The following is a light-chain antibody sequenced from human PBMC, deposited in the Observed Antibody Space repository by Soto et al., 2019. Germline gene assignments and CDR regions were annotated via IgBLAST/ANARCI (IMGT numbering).Light chain of an antibody. J-gene: IGKJ1*01. CDR1: RSIDSW. CDR3: QQYNSYSSGT. Sequence: DIQMTQSPSTLSASVGDRVTITCRASRSIDSWLAWYQQKPGKAPNLLIYKASSLESGVPSRFSGSGSGTEFTLTISSLQPDDFATYYCQQYNSYSSGTFGQGTKVDIK. CDR2: KAS. V-gene: IGKV1-5*03.